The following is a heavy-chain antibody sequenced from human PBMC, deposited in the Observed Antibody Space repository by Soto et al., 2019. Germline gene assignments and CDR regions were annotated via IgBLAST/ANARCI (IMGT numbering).Heavy chain of an antibody. Sequence: QVQLQESGPGLVKPSHTLSLTCTVSGGSISSGGYYWSWIRQHPGKGLEWIGYTYYSGSTYYNPSLKSRVTISVDTSKNQFSLKLSSVTAADTDVYYCARMYRGTSMDVWGQGTTVTVSS. J-gene: IGHJ6*02. CDR1: GGSISSGGYY. D-gene: IGHD3-10*01. CDR2: TYYSGST. V-gene: IGHV4-31*03. CDR3: ARMYRGTSMDV.